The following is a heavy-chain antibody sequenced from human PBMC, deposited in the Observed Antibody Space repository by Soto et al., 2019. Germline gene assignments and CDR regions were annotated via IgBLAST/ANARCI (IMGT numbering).Heavy chain of an antibody. V-gene: IGHV3-20*01. D-gene: IGHD3-10*01. J-gene: IGHJ4*02. CDR2: ISWDGGTT. CDR1: GFTFEDHG. CDR3: ARRSGDQQVCDF. Sequence: EVQLVESGGGVARRGGSLRLSCAASGFTFEDHGMSWVRQAPGKGLEWLSDISWDGGTTVYADSVKGRFTVSRNNAKSSLYLQMNSLKPGDTAFYHCARRSGDQQVCDFWGQGTLVTVSS.